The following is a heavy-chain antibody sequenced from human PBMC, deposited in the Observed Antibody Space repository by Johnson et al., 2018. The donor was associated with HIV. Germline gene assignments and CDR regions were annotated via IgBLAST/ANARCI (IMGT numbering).Heavy chain of an antibody. CDR1: GFTVSSNY. Sequence: VQLVESGGGLIQPGGSLRLSCAASGFTVSSNYMSWVRQAPGKGLEWVSVIYSGGSTYYADSVKGRFTISRDNSQNTLYLQMNSLRAEDTAVYYCARDPYYDFLTGPRDAFDIWGQGTMVTVSS. V-gene: IGHV3-53*01. D-gene: IGHD3-9*01. CDR2: IYSGGST. CDR3: ARDPYYDFLTGPRDAFDI. J-gene: IGHJ3*02.